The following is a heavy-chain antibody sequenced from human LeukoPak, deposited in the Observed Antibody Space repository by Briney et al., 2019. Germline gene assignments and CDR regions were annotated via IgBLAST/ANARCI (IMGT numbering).Heavy chain of an antibody. V-gene: IGHV3-23*01. CDR1: GFTFSSYA. D-gene: IGHD1-26*01. CDR3: AKDSRVVGATHDY. Sequence: PGGSLRLSCAASGFTFSSYAMSWVRQAPGKGLEWVSAISGSGGSTYYADSVKVRFTISRDNSKNTLYLQMNSLRAEDTAVYYCAKDSRVVGATHDYWGQGTLVTVSS. J-gene: IGHJ4*02. CDR2: ISGSGGST.